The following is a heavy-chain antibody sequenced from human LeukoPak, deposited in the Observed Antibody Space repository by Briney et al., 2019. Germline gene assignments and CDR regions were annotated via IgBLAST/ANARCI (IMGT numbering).Heavy chain of an antibody. V-gene: IGHV3-21*01. CDR1: GFTFSSYS. D-gene: IGHD2-2*01. J-gene: IGHJ6*02. CDR2: ISSSSSYI. Sequence: GGSLRLSCAASGFTFSSYSMNWVRQAPGKGLEWVSSISSSSSYIYYADSVKGRFTISRDNAKNSLYLQMSSLRAEDTAVYYCASSSVVVPAAIGWDYYYGMDVWGQGTTVTVSS. CDR3: ASSSVVVPAAIGWDYYYGMDV.